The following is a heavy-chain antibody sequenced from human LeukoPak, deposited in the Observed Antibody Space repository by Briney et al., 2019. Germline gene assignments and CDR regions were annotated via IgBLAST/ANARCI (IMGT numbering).Heavy chain of an antibody. CDR3: ARVIRVAVDAFDI. D-gene: IGHD2-15*01. CDR1: GFTFSSYS. J-gene: IGHJ3*02. Sequence: PGGSLRLSCAASGFTFSSYSMHWVRQAPGKGLEWVSSISSSSSYIYYADSVKGRFTISRDNAKNSLYLQMNSLRAEDTAVYYRARVIRVAVDAFDIWGQGTMVTVSS. CDR2: ISSSSSYI. V-gene: IGHV3-21*01.